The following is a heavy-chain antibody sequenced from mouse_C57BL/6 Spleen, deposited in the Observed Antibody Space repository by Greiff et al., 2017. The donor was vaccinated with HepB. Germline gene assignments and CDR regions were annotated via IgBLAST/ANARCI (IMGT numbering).Heavy chain of an antibody. CDR2: IYPRSGNT. Sequence: QVQLQQSGAELARPGASVKLSCKASGYTFTSYGISWVKQRTGQGLEWIGEIYPRSGNTYYNEKFKGKATLNADKSSSTAYMELRSLTSEDSAVYFCARRGDYERGYAMDYWGQGTSVTVSS. CDR3: ARRGDYERGYAMDY. V-gene: IGHV1-81*01. J-gene: IGHJ4*01. CDR1: GYTFTSYG. D-gene: IGHD2-4*01.